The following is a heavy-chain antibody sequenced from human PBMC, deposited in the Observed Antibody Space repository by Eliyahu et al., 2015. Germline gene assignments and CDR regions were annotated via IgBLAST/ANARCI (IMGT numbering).Heavy chain of an antibody. CDR1: GFXFSDAW. D-gene: IGHD6-19*01. J-gene: IGHJ4*02. V-gene: IGHV3-15*05. CDR2: IKRKSDGGTT. Sequence: EVQLVESGGGLVKPGGSXRLSCXASGFXFSDAWMXWVRQAXGKGLGWVGRIKRKSDGGTTDYAAPVKGRFTISRDDSKNMLYLQMNSLKTEDTAVYYCTTGFYSSEFGWGQGTLVTVSS. CDR3: TTGFYSSEFG.